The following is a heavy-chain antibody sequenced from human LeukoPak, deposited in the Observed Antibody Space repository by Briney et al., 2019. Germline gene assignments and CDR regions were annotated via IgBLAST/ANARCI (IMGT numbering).Heavy chain of an antibody. D-gene: IGHD3-16*02. Sequence: GASVKVSCKASGYTFTSYYMHWVRQAPGQGLEWMGMINPSGGRTTYAQKFQGRVSMTRDMSTSTVYMELRTLNSEDTAVYYCARSPNDYVWGSYRPYPIDYWGQGTLVTVSS. CDR3: ARSPNDYVWGSYRPYPIDY. CDR2: INPSGGRT. J-gene: IGHJ4*02. V-gene: IGHV1-46*01. CDR1: GYTFTSYY.